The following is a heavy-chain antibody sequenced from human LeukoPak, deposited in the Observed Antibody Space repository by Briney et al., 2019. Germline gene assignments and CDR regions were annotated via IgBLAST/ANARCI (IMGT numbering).Heavy chain of an antibody. D-gene: IGHD2-2*01. J-gene: IGHJ3*02. CDR3: PNSFVVVPDAQPSGAFDI. V-gene: IGHV3-23*01. Sequence: GGSLRLSCAASGFTFSSYAMSWGRQAPGKGLEWVSAITGSGGSTYYADSVKGRFTISRDNSKNTLYLQMNSLRAEDTAVYYCPNSFVVVPDAQPSGAFDIWGQETMVTVST. CDR2: ITGSGGST. CDR1: GFTFSSYA.